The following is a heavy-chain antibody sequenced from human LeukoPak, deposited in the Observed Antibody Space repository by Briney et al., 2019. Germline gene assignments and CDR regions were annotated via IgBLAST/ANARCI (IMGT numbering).Heavy chain of an antibody. D-gene: IGHD3-16*01. CDR3: ARQWGYFDY. V-gene: IGHV4-59*08. CDR2: IYYSGST. J-gene: IGHJ4*02. Sequence: TSETLSLTCTVSGGSISSYYWSWLRQPPGEGLEWIGYIYYSGSTNYNPSLKSRVTISVDTSKNQFSLKLSSVTAADTAVYYCARQWGYFDYWGQGPLVTVSS. CDR1: GGSISSYY.